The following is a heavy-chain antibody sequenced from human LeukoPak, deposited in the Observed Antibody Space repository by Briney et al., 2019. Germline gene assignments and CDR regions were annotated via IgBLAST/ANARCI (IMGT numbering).Heavy chain of an antibody. J-gene: IGHJ5*02. D-gene: IGHD6-6*01. CDR1: GGSFSGYY. Sequence: TSETLSLTCAVYGGSFSGYYWSWIRQPPGKGLEWIGDINHSGSTNYNPSPKSRVTISVDTSKNQFSLELTSVTAADTAVYYCARARGGSSSRDWFDPWGQGTLVTVSS. CDR2: INHSGST. CDR3: ARARGGSSSRDWFDP. V-gene: IGHV4-34*01.